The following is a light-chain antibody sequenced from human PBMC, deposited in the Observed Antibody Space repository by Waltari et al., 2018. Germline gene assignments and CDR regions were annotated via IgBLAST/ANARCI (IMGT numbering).Light chain of an antibody. V-gene: IGKV3-15*01. CDR1: QSVSIN. CDR3: QHYNNWPPT. Sequence: DIVMTQSPATLSVSPGDRVTLSCKTSQSVSINLAWYQLKPGQAPRLLIFGASTRATGLPARFSGSGSETEFTLTISSLQSEDLAVYYCQHYNNWPPTFGQGTKVEIK. CDR2: GAS. J-gene: IGKJ1*01.